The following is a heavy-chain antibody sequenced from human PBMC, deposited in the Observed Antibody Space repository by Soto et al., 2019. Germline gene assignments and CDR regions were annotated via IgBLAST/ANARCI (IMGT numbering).Heavy chain of an antibody. Sequence: GESLKISCKGSGYSFTSYWIGWVRQMPGKGLEWMGIIYPGDSDTRYSPSFQGQVTISADKSISTAYLQWSSLKASDTAMYYCARRAQQARDYYYYYMDVWGKGTTVTVSS. CDR1: GYSFTSYW. D-gene: IGHD5-18*01. J-gene: IGHJ6*03. CDR3: ARRAQQARDYYYYYMDV. CDR2: IYPGDSDT. V-gene: IGHV5-51*01.